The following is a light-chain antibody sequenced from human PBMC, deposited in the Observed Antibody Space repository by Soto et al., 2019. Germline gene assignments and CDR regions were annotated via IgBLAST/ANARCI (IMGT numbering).Light chain of an antibody. V-gene: IGKV1-5*03. CDR1: QSISAS. J-gene: IGKJ1*01. Sequence: DIQMTQSPSTLSASVVDRVTITCRVSQSISASLAWYQQKPGKAPKPLIYKASSLETGVPSRFSGSASGTEFTLTISCLQPDDFSTYFGQHMATFGQGTKVEIK. CDR3: QHMAT. CDR2: KAS.